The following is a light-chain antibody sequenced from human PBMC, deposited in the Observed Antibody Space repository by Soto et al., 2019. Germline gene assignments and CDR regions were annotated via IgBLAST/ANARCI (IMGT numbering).Light chain of an antibody. CDR3: AAWDDSLRGHWA. V-gene: IGLV1-47*02. CDR1: SSNIGNTY. J-gene: IGLJ3*02. Sequence: QSVLTQPPSASGTPGQRVTISCSGSSSNIGNTYVNWYQQFPGTAPKLLIFSNDHRPSGVPDRLSGSKSGTSAYLAISGLRSEDEADYYCAAWDDSLRGHWAFGGGTKVTVL. CDR2: SND.